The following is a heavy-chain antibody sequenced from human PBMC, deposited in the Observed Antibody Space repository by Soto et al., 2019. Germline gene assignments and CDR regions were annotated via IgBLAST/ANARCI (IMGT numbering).Heavy chain of an antibody. Sequence: QLQLQESGPGLVKPSETLSLTCTVSGGSISSSSYYWGWIRQPPGKGLEWIGSIYYSGSTYYNPTLKSRVSISVDTSKNQFSMKLSSVTAADTAVYYCARPLSSDMTPVIHNWFDPWGQGTLVTVSS. J-gene: IGHJ5*02. D-gene: IGHD4-17*01. CDR2: IYYSGST. CDR1: GGSISSSSYY. CDR3: ARPLSSDMTPVIHNWFDP. V-gene: IGHV4-39*01.